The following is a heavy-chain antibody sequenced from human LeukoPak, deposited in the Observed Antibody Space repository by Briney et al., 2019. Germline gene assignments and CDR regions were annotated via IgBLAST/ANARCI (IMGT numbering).Heavy chain of an antibody. V-gene: IGHV1-18*01. CDR2: ISVYNGNT. CDR3: ARVNDFWSGYYTGVDNWFDP. Sequence: ASVKVSCKASGYTFTSYGISWVRQAPGQGLEWMGWISVYNGNTNYAQKFQGRVTMTRDTSISTAYMELSRLRSDDTAVYYCARVNDFWSGYYTGVDNWFDPWGQGTLVTVSS. CDR1: GYTFTSYG. D-gene: IGHD3-3*01. J-gene: IGHJ5*02.